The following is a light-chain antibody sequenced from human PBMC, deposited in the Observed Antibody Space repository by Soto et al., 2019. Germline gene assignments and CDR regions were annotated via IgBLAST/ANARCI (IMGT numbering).Light chain of an antibody. CDR1: SGVVGNFDL. CDR3: CSYAGSRTFV. J-gene: IGLJ1*01. V-gene: IGLV2-23*02. Sequence: QSALTQPASVSGSPGQSITISCTGTSGVVGNFDLVPWYQQHPGKAPKLIIYEVNKRPSAVSNRFSGSKSDNTASLTISGLQAEDEADYYCCSYAGSRTFVFGTGTKVTVL. CDR2: EVN.